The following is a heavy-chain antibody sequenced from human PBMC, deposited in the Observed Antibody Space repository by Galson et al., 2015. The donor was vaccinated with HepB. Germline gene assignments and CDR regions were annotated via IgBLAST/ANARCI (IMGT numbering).Heavy chain of an antibody. CDR1: RYTFTGYY. V-gene: IGHV1-2*06. CDR2: INPNSGDT. Sequence: SVKVSCKASRYTFTGYYMHWVRQAPGQGLEWMGRINPNSGDTNYAQKFQGRVTMTRDTSISTAYMELSRLRSDDTAVYYCASKGSSDWAPFDYWGQGTLVTVSS. CDR3: ASKGSSDWAPFDY. D-gene: IGHD6-19*01. J-gene: IGHJ4*02.